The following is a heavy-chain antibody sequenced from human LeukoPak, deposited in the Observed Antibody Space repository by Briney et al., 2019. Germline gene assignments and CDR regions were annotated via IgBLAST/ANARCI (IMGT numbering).Heavy chain of an antibody. CDR2: IYSGGST. CDR1: GVTVGNNY. Sequence: GGSLRLSCAASGVTVGNNYMNWVRQAPGKGLEWVSLIYSGGSTHYADSVKGRFTISRDNSKNTLYLQMNSLRVDDTAVYYCARDPPAVAANTYGWGQGTLVSVSS. D-gene: IGHD6-6*01. CDR3: ARDPPAVAANTYG. V-gene: IGHV3-66*01. J-gene: IGHJ4*02.